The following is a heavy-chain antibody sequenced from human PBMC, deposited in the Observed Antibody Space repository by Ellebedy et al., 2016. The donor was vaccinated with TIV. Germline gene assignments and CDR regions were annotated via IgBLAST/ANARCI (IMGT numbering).Heavy chain of an antibody. CDR1: GGTFSSYA. V-gene: IGHV1-69*13. CDR3: ARWGGRLGDHFDY. CDR2: IIPIFGTA. J-gene: IGHJ4*02. D-gene: IGHD6-19*01. Sequence: SVKVSXXASGGTFSSYAISWVRQAPGQGLEWMGGIIPIFGTANYAQKFQGRVTITADESTSTAYMELSSLRSEDTAVYYCARWGGRLGDHFDYWGQGTLVTVSS.